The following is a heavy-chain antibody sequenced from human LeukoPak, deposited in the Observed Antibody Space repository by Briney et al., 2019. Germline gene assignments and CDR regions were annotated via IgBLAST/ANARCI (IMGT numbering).Heavy chain of an antibody. Sequence: GGSLRLSCAASGLTFSSSWMYWVRQAPGKGLVWVSDINSDGSNTRYADSVRGRFTISRDNAKEMVHLQMNSLRAEDTAVYYCARAVSGSQAIDYWGQGTLVTVSS. V-gene: IGHV3-74*01. CDR1: GLTFSSSW. CDR2: INSDGSNT. D-gene: IGHD6-19*01. CDR3: ARAVSGSQAIDY. J-gene: IGHJ4*02.